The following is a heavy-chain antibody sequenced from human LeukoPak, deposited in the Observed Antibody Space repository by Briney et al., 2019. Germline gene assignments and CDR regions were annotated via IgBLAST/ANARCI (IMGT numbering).Heavy chain of an antibody. V-gene: IGHV4-59*01. J-gene: IGHJ6*04. D-gene: IGHD3-16*01. Sequence: SETLSLTCTVSGGSISSYYWSWIRQPPGKGLEWIGYIYYSGSTNYNPSLKSRVTISVDTSKNQFSLKLSSVTAADTAVYYCARVGPRGTDGDVWGKGTTVTVSS. CDR2: IYYSGST. CDR3: ARVGPRGTDGDV. CDR1: GGSISSYY.